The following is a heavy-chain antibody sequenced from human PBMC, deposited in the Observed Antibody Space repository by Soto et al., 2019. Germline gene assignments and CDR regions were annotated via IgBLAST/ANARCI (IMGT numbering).Heavy chain of an antibody. J-gene: IGHJ5*02. V-gene: IGHV3-7*01. Sequence: EVQLVESGGGLVQPGGSLRLSCTDSGFTFSSYWMGWVRQAPVKGLEWVANIKQDGSEKHYVDSVKGRFTISRDNTKNSLYLHMNSLRAEDSAVYYCAWSVQAGFDPWGQGSLVTVSS. CDR2: IKQDGSEK. CDR3: AWSVQAGFDP. CDR1: GFTFSSYW.